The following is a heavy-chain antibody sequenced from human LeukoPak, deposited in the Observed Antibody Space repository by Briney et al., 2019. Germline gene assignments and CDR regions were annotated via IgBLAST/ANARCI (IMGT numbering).Heavy chain of an antibody. CDR2: THYSGNS. CDR1: SGSISRYH. V-gene: IGHV4-59*12. Sequence: SETLSLTCIVSSGSISRYHWSWIRQPPGKGLEWIAYTHYSGNSNYNPSLKSRVTISVDRSKNQFSLKLSSVTAADTAVYYCARGPGDYIVANWFDPWGQGTLVTVSS. D-gene: IGHD2-15*01. J-gene: IGHJ5*02. CDR3: ARGPGDYIVANWFDP.